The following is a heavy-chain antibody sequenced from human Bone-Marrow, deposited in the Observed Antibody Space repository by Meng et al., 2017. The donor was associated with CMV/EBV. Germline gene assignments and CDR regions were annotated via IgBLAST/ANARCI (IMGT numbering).Heavy chain of an antibody. CDR1: GFTFSSYA. CDR3: VKRLYCGSTTCSKAMDV. J-gene: IGHJ6*04. D-gene: IGHD2-2*01. Sequence: GESLKISCVASGFTFSSYAMTWVRQAPGKGLEWVSLIYSGGSDTFYADSVKGRFTISRDNSKDMLYLQMNSLRAEDTAVYFCVKRLYCGSTTCSKAMDVCGEGTTATFSS. V-gene: IGHV3-23*03. CDR2: IYSGGSDT.